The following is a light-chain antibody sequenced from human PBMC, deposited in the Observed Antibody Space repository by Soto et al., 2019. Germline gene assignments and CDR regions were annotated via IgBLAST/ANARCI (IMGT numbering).Light chain of an antibody. J-gene: IGKJ2*01. V-gene: IGKV3-15*01. CDR2: GAS. CDR3: HQYNKWYT. Sequence: ELVMTQSPATLSVSPGKRATLSCRASQSVGSNLAWYQQKPGQAPRLLIYGASTRATGIPARFSGSGSGTQFTLTISSLQSEDFAVYYCHQYNKWYTFGQGTKLEIK. CDR1: QSVGSN.